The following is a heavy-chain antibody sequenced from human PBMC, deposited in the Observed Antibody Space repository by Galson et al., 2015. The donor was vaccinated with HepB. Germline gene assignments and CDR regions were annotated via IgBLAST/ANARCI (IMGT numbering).Heavy chain of an antibody. CDR1: GGSFSGYY. Sequence: SETLSLTCAVYGGSFSGYYWSWIRQPPGKGLEWIGEINHSGSTNYNPSLKSRVTISVDTSKNQFSLKLSSVTAADTAVYYCATKRYFDYWGQGTLVTVSS. V-gene: IGHV4-34*01. J-gene: IGHJ4*02. CDR3: ATKRYFDY. CDR2: INHSGST.